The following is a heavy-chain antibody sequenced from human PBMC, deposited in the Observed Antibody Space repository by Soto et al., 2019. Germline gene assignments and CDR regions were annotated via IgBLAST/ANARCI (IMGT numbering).Heavy chain of an antibody. CDR1: SDSISSSTYY. V-gene: IGHV4-39*01. CDR3: ARHPRIFYCSGGICYSWHFDL. J-gene: IGHJ2*01. D-gene: IGHD2-15*01. CDR2: IYYTGST. Sequence: QLQLQESGPGLVKPSETLSHTCTVSSDSISSSTYYWAWMLQPPGKGLEWIGSIYYTGSTYYNPSVKSRVTISMATSNNQFSLKLNSVTAADTAVYFCARHPRIFYCSGGICYSWHFDLWGRGTLVTVSS.